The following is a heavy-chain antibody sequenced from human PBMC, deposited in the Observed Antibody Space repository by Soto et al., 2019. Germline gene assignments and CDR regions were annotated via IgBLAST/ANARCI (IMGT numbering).Heavy chain of an antibody. CDR2: INSDGSTT. CDR3: ASIVGATNFDY. J-gene: IGHJ4*02. CDR1: GFTFSSYW. D-gene: IGHD1-26*01. V-gene: IGHV3-74*01. Sequence: PGGSLRLCCAASGFTFSSYWMHWVRQVPGKGLVLVSRINSDGSTTNYADSVKGRFTISRDNAKNTLFLQMNSLRAEDTAVYYCASIVGATNFDYWGQGTLVTVS.